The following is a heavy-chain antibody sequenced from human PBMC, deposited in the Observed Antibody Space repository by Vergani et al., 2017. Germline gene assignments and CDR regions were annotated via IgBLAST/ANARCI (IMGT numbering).Heavy chain of an antibody. J-gene: IGHJ4*02. CDR2: ISSSSSYI. CDR3: AKEKVDCSGGSCSAFYFDY. V-gene: IGHV3-21*01. Sequence: EVQLVESGGGLVKPGGSLRLSCAASGFTFSSYSMNWVRQAPGKGLEWVSSISSSSSYIYYADSVKGRFTISRDNAKNSLYLQMNSLRAEDTAVYYCAKEKVDCSGGSCSAFYFDYWGQGTLVTVSS. D-gene: IGHD2-15*01. CDR1: GFTFSSYS.